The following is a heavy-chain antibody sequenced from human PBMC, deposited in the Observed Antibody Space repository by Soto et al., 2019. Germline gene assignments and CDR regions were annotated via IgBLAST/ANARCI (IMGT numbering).Heavy chain of an antibody. J-gene: IGHJ4*02. D-gene: IGHD6-19*01. V-gene: IGHV5-51*01. Sequence: GESLKISCKASGYSFTSYCIGWVRQMPGKGLEWMGIIYPGDSDTRYSPSFLGQVTISADKSISTAYLQWSSLKASDNAMYYCATVGVTGRYGYWGQGTLVTVSS. CDR2: IYPGDSDT. CDR3: ATVGVTGRYGY. CDR1: GYSFTSYC.